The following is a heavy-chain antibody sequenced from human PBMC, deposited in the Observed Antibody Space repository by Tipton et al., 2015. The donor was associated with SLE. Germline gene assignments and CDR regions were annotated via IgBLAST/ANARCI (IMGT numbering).Heavy chain of an antibody. J-gene: IGHJ2*01. V-gene: IGHV4-34*01. Sequence: LRLSCAVYGGSFSGYYWSWIRQPPGKGLEWIGEINHSGSTNYNPSLKSRVTISVDTSKNQFSLKLSSVTAADTAVYYCARGGTTVTAKVGLAYWYFDLWGRGTLATVSS. CDR3: ARGGTTVTAKVGLAYWYFDL. CDR2: INHSGST. CDR1: GGSFSGYY. D-gene: IGHD4-17*01.